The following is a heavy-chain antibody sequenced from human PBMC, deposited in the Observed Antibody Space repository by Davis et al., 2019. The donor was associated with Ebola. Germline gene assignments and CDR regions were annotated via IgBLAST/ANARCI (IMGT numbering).Heavy chain of an antibody. Sequence: AASVTVSCKVSGYTLTELSMHWVRQAPGKGLEWMGGFDPEDGETIYAQKFQGRVTMTEDTSTDTAYMELSSLRSEDTAVYYCASCYYYYGMDVWGQGTTVTVSS. J-gene: IGHJ6*02. D-gene: IGHD2-2*01. CDR1: GYTLTELS. CDR3: ASCYYYYGMDV. CDR2: FDPEDGET. V-gene: IGHV1-24*01.